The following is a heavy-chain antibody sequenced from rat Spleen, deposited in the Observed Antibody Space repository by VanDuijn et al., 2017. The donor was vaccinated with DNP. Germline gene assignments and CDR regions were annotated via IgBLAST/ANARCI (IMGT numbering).Heavy chain of an antibody. CDR1: GFTLSTYG. V-gene: IGHV5S13*01. CDR2: ITTGGGNT. Sequence: EVELVESGGDLVQPGRSLKLSCAASGFTLSTYGMAWVRQAPTKGLEWVASITTGGGNTYYRDSVKGRFTISSDNSKNTQYLQMDSLRSEDTATYYCAYYYDGYHWGQGVMVTVS. CDR3: AYYYDGYH. D-gene: IGHD1-12*03. J-gene: IGHJ2*01.